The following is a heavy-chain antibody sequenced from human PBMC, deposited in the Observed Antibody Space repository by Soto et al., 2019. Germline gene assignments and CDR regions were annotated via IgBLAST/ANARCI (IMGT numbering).Heavy chain of an antibody. D-gene: IGHD2-15*01. CDR2: ISYDGTNK. J-gene: IGHJ6*02. Sequence: QVQLVESGGGEVQPGRSLTLSCAASGFTFSTYGMHWVRQTPGKGLEWVAGISYDGTNKVYADSVKGRFTISRDNVKNTLAMHMNSLRADDTAVYSCAKDLQSCSEDAYYCYGVDVLG. CDR1: GFTFSTYG. V-gene: IGHV3-30*18. CDR3: AKDLQSCSEDAYYCYGVDV.